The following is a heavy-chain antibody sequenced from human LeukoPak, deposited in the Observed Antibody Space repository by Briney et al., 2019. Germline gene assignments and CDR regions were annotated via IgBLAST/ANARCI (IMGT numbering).Heavy chain of an antibody. Sequence: PGGSLRLSCAASGFTFSSYGMHWVRQAPGKGLEWVAVISYDGSNKYYADSVKGRFTISRDNSKNTLYLQMNSLRAEDTAVYYCAKSSNQLYYGMDVWGQGTTVTVSS. CDR1: GFTFSSYG. CDR3: AKSSNQLYYGMDV. CDR2: ISYDGSNK. V-gene: IGHV3-30*18. J-gene: IGHJ6*02. D-gene: IGHD2-2*01.